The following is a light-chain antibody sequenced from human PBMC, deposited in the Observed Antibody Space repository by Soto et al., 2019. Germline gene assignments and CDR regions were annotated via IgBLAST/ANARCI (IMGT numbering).Light chain of an antibody. CDR1: QSVSSS. Sequence: EIVLTQAPDTLSLSPGERATLSCRASQSVSSSLAWYHQKPGQAPRLLISDASNRATGIPARFRGSGAGTAFTLTISSLEPEDFAVYYCQPRSNWPPEVTFGPGTKVDIK. CDR3: QPRSNWPPEVT. J-gene: IGKJ3*01. CDR2: DAS. V-gene: IGKV3-11*01.